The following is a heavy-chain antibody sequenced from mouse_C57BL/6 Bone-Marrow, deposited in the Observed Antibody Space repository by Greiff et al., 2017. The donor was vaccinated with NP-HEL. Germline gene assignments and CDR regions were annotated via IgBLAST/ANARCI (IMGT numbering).Heavy chain of an antibody. D-gene: IGHD1-1*01. V-gene: IGHV15-2*01. Sequence: QVQLQQSGSELRSPGSSVKLSCKDFDSEVFPIAYMSWVRQKPGHGFEWIGGILPSIGRTIYGEKFEDKATLDADTLSNTAYLELNSLTSDDSSIYYCAREDYYGSSFYAMDYWGQGTSVTVSS. CDR3: AREDYYGSSFYAMDY. CDR1: DSEVFPIAY. CDR2: ILPSIGRT. J-gene: IGHJ4*01.